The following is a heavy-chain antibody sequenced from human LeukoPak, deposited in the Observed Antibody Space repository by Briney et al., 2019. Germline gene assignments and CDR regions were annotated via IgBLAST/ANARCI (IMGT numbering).Heavy chain of an antibody. J-gene: IGHJ4*02. CDR3: ARAGVVLMVYETVWTPFDY. D-gene: IGHD2-8*01. V-gene: IGHV3-23*01. Sequence: GGSLRLSCAASGFTFSSYAMSWVRQAPGKGLEWVSAISGSGGSTYYADSVKGRFTISRDNSKNTLYLQMNSLRAEDTAVYYCARAGVVLMVYETVWTPFDYWGQGTLVTVSS. CDR1: GFTFSSYA. CDR2: ISGSGGST.